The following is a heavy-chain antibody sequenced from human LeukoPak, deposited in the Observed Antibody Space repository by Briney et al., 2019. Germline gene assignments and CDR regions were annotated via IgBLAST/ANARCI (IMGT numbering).Heavy chain of an antibody. CDR3: AGVKGTVTTH. D-gene: IGHD4-17*01. Sequence: SETLSLTCTVSGGSISSYYWSWIRQPPGKGLEWIGYIYYSGSTNYNPFLKSRVTISVDTSKNQFSLKLTSVTAADTAVYYCAGVKGTVTTHWGQGTLVTVSS. CDR1: GGSISSYY. J-gene: IGHJ4*02. CDR2: IYYSGST. V-gene: IGHV4-59*12.